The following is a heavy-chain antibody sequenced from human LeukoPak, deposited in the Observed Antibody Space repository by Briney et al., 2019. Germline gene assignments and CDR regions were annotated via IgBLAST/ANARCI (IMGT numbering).Heavy chain of an antibody. V-gene: IGHV3-66*01. J-gene: IGHJ4*02. CDR3: ARVEMATTFAN. D-gene: IGHD5-24*01. CDR2: IYSGGST. Sequence: GGSLRLSCAASGFAVSSNYMSWVRQAPGKGLEWVSVIYSGGSTYYADSVKGRFSISRDNSRNTLYLQMNSLRAEDTAVYYCARVEMATTFANWGQGTLVIVSS. CDR1: GFAVSSNY.